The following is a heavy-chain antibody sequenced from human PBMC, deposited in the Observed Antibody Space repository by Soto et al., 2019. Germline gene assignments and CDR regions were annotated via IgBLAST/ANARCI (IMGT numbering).Heavy chain of an antibody. CDR3: AREIRGWELPRGSFYYYGMDV. J-gene: IGHJ6*02. D-gene: IGHD1-26*01. Sequence: PSQTLSLTCAISGDSVSSNSAAWNWIRQSPSRGLEWLGRAYYRSKWYNDYAVSVKSRITINPDTSKNQFSLQLNSVTPEDTAVYYCAREIRGWELPRGSFYYYGMDVWGQGTTVTVSS. CDR2: AYYRSKWYN. CDR1: GDSVSSNSAA. V-gene: IGHV6-1*01.